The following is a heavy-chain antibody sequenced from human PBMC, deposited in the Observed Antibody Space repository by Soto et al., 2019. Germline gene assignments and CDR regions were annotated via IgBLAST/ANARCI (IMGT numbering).Heavy chain of an antibody. CDR2: IYYSGST. CDR1: GGSISSGDYY. Sequence: PSETLSLTCTVSGGSISSGDYYWSWIRQPPGKGLEWIGYIYYSGSTYYNPSLKSRVTISVDTSKNQFSLKLSSLTAADTAVYYCSSVAGTWLFDYWGQGTLVTVSS. CDR3: SSVAGTWLFDY. D-gene: IGHD6-19*01. J-gene: IGHJ4*02. V-gene: IGHV4-30-4*01.